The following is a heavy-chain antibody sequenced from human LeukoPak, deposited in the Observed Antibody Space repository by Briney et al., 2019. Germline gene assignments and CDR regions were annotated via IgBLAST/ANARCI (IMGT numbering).Heavy chain of an antibody. D-gene: IGHD4-17*01. CDR2: ISYDGSNK. CDR1: GFPFGSFG. V-gene: IGHV3-30*18. Sequence: GGPLSPSGAPFGFPFGSFGMHGVGQAPGRGREWVAVISYDGSNKYYADSVKGRFTISRDNSKNTLYLQMNSLRAEDTAVYYCAKSFSVTLDYWGQGTLVTVSS. CDR3: AKSFSVTLDY. J-gene: IGHJ4*02.